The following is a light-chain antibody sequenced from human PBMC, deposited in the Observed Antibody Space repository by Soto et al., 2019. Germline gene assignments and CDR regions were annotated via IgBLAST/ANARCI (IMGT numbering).Light chain of an antibody. V-gene: IGKV3-20*01. Sequence: EIVLTQSPGTLCLSPGERATLSCRASQSISSSYLAWYQQKPGQAPRLLIYGASSRATGIPDRFSGSGSGTDFTLTISRLEPEDFAVYYCQQYRSSPYTFGQGTKLEIK. CDR1: QSISSSY. J-gene: IGKJ2*01. CDR3: QQYRSSPYT. CDR2: GAS.